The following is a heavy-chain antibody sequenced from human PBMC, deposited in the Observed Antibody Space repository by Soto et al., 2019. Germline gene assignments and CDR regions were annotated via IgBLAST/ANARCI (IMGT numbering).Heavy chain of an antibody. V-gene: IGHV1-18*01. J-gene: IGHJ5*02. CDR2: ISAYNGNT. D-gene: IGHD6-19*01. CDR1: GYTFTSYG. Sequence: ASVKVSCKASGYTFTSYGISWVRQAPGQGLEWMGWISAYNGNTNYAQKLQGRVTMTTDTSTSTAYMELRSLRSDDTAVYYCARVESWQWLGPVGFDPWGQGTLVTVSS. CDR3: ARVESWQWLGPVGFDP.